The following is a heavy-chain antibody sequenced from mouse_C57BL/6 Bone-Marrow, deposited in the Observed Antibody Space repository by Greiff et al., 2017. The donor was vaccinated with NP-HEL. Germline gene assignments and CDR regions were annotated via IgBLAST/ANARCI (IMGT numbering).Heavy chain of an antibody. CDR1: GYTFTDYY. CDR3: ARWGPYYYGPYYFDY. D-gene: IGHD1-1*01. CDR2: INPNNGGT. V-gene: IGHV1-26*01. Sequence: VQLQQSGPELVKPGASVKISCKASGYTFTDYYMNWVKHSHGKSLEWIGDINPNNGGTSYNQKFKGKATLTVAKSSSTAYMELRSLTSEDSAVYYCARWGPYYYGPYYFDYWGQGTTLTVSS. J-gene: IGHJ2*01.